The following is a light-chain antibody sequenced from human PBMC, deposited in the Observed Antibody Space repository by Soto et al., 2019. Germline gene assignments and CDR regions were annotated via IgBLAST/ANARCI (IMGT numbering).Light chain of an antibody. Sequence: DVVMTQSPDSLAVSLGERATINCKSSQSLLSSSNNKNYLAWYQQKPGQSPKLFIYWASTRESGVPDRFSGSGSGTEFTLTISSLQPDDFATYYCQHYNSYSEAFGQGTKVDIK. V-gene: IGKV4-1*01. CDR2: WAS. J-gene: IGKJ1*01. CDR3: QHYNSYSEA. CDR1: QSLLSSSNNKNY.